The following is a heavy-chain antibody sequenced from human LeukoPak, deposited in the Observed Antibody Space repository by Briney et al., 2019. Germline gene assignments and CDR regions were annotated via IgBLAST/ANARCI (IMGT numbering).Heavy chain of an antibody. D-gene: IGHD4-23*01. CDR3: ARDLRGGYGGNSDAFDI. CDR1: GYTFTSYD. J-gene: IGHJ3*02. Sequence: ASVKVSCKASGYTFTSYDINWVRQATGQGLEWMGWMNPNSGNTGYAQKFQGRVTMTRNTSISTVYMELSSLRSEDTAVYYCARDLRGGYGGNSDAFDIWGQGTMVTVSS. CDR2: MNPNSGNT. V-gene: IGHV1-8*01.